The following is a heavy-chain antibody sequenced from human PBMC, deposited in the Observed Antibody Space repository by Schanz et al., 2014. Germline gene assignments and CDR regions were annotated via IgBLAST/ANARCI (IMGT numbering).Heavy chain of an antibody. CDR2: MNPKTGNT. J-gene: IGHJ6*03. Sequence: QVQLVQSGAEVKKPGASVKVSCTASGFNFNNYDINWVRQATGQGLEWMGWMNPKTGNTDHAQKFHGRVSMTWDTSTSTAYLGLSRLRSEDTGVYYCARALKGKVAIVGVIAARNYYCMDVWGKGTTVTVSS. D-gene: IGHD2-21*01. CDR1: GFNFNNYD. CDR3: ARALKGKVAIVGVIAARNYYCMDV. V-gene: IGHV1-8*01.